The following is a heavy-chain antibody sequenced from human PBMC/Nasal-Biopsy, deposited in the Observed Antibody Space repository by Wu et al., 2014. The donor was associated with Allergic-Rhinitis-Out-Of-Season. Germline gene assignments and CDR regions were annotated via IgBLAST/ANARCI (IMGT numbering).Heavy chain of an antibody. CDR2: IKGKIDGETT. Sequence: LRLSCAASGFNFISAWMSWVRQAPGKELEWVGHIKGKIDGETTEYGPPVKGRFILSRDDSQNMVYLQMDSLKIEDTAVYYCVTERRGAQYFRQWGQGTLVAVSA. CDR3: VTERRGAQYFRQ. V-gene: IGHV3-15*01. CDR1: GFNFISAW. D-gene: IGHD2-15*01. J-gene: IGHJ1*01.